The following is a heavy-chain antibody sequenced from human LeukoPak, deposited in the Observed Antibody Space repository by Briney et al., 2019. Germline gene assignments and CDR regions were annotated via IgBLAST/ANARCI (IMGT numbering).Heavy chain of an antibody. D-gene: IGHD2-15*01. CDR3: ARSGALVVVAATGFDY. J-gene: IGHJ4*02. V-gene: IGHV4-34*01. CDR1: GGSFSGYY. CDR2: INHSGST. Sequence: SETLSLTCAVYGGSFSGYYWSWIRQPPGKGLEWIGEINHSGSTNYNPSLKSRVTISVDTSKNQFSLKLSSVIAADTAVYYCARSGALVVVAATGFDYWGQGTLVTVSS.